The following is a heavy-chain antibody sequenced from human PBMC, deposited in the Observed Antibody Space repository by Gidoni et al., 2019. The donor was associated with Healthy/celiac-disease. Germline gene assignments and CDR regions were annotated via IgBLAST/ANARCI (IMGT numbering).Heavy chain of an antibody. CDR3: ARDESVGTPWLAFDI. CDR2: IYTSGST. J-gene: IGHJ3*02. Sequence: QVQLQESGPGLVKPSQTLSLTCTVSGGSISSGSYYWSWSRQPAGKGLEWIGRIYTSGSTNYNPSLKSRVTISVDTSKNQFSLKLSSVTAADTAVYYCARDESVGTPWLAFDIWGQGTMVTVSS. CDR1: GGSISSGSYY. V-gene: IGHV4-61*02. D-gene: IGHD5-12*01.